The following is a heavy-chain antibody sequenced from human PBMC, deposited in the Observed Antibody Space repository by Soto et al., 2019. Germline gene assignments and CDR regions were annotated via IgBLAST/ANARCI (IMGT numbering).Heavy chain of an antibody. CDR1: GYTFTSYG. V-gene: IGHV1-18*01. J-gene: IGHJ6*03. CDR3: AREGFPMFFCSCSPTNDFYYLSMHV. D-gene: IGHD2-15*01. Sequence: ASVKVSCKASGYTFTSYGISWVRQAPGQGLEWMGWISAYNGNTNYAQKLQGRVTMTTDTSTSTAYMELRSLRSDDTAVYYCAREGFPMFFCSCSPTNDFYYLSMHVCVKGSMVT. CDR2: ISAYNGNT.